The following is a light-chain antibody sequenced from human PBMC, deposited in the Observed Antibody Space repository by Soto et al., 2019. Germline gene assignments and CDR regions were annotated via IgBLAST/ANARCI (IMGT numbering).Light chain of an antibody. V-gene: IGKV3-15*01. Sequence: IVLTQSPCTLSLSPGESASLACRASQSVSSNYLAWYAQNPGQSPRILXXGQXTRATGIPARFIGSGSGKEFTLTISSLQSEDFAVYYCQQYNNWPTWTFGQGTKVDIK. CDR1: QSVSSN. CDR2: GQX. J-gene: IGKJ1*01. CDR3: QQYNNWPTWT.